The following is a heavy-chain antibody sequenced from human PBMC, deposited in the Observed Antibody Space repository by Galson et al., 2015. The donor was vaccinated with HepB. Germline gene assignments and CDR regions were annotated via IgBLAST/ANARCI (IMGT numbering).Heavy chain of an antibody. V-gene: IGHV3-21*01. CDR1: GFTFSRYS. D-gene: IGHD1-1*01. J-gene: IGHJ4*02. Sequence: SLRLSCAASGFTFSRYSMNWVRQTPGKGLEWVSSISSSSSYIYYADSVKGRFTISRDNAKNSLHLQMNSLRAEDTAVYYCARDWGLERLFDYWGQGTLVTVSS. CDR3: ARDWGLERLFDY. CDR2: ISSSSSYI.